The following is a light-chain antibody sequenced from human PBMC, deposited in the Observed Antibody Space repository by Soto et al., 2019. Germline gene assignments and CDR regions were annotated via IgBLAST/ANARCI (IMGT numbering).Light chain of an antibody. CDR1: QSCSSN. V-gene: IGKV3-15*01. J-gene: IGKJ1*01. Sequence: EIVMTQSPATLSVSPGDRATLSCRAIQSCSSNLAWYQQKPGQAHRLLIYGASTRATGIPARFSGSGSGTDFTLTISSLQSEDFAVYYCKQYNNWPPWTFGQGTKVEIK. CDR2: GAS. CDR3: KQYNNWPPWT.